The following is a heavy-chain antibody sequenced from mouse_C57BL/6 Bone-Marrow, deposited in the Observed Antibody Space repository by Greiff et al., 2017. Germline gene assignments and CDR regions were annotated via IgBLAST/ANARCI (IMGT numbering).Heavy chain of an antibody. V-gene: IGHV1-63*01. Sequence: QVQLQQSGAELVRPGTSVKMSCKASGYTFTNYWIGWAKQRPGHGLEWIGDIYPGGGYTNYNEKFKGKATLTADKSSSTAYMQFSNLTSEDSAIYDCARTGYGSSHYAMDYWGQGTSVTVSS. D-gene: IGHD1-1*01. CDR1: GYTFTNYW. J-gene: IGHJ4*01. CDR3: ARTGYGSSHYAMDY. CDR2: IYPGGGYT.